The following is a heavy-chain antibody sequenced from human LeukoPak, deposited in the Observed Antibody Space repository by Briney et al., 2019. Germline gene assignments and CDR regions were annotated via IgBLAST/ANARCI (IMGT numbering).Heavy chain of an antibody. J-gene: IGHJ5*02. CDR1: GYSISSGYY. V-gene: IGHV4-38-2*02. D-gene: IGHD3-22*01. CDR2: IYHSGST. Sequence: SETLSLTCTVSGYSISSGYYWGWIRQPPGKGLEWIGNIYHSGSTYYNASLKSRVTISIDTSKNQFSLKLSSVTAADTAVYYCARGVTMIGRLRFDPWGQGTLVAVSS. CDR3: ARGVTMIGRLRFDP.